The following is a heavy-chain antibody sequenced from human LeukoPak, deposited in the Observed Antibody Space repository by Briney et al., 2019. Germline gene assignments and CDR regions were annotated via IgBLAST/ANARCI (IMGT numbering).Heavy chain of an antibody. CDR1: GGSIRSRNYC. V-gene: IGHV4-39*01. Sequence: PSETLSLTCTVSGGSIRSRNYCWGWIRQPPGKGLEWIGSIYYSGSTYYNPSLKSRVTISVDTSKNQFSLKLSSVTAADTAVYYCARQWGGYCSSTSCYLYGYFDYWGQGTLVTVSS. D-gene: IGHD2-2*01. CDR3: ARQWGGYCSSTSCYLYGYFDY. CDR2: IYYSGST. J-gene: IGHJ4*02.